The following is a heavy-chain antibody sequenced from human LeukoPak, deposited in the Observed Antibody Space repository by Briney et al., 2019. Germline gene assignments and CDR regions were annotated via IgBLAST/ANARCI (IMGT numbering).Heavy chain of an antibody. J-gene: IGHJ4*02. V-gene: IGHV4-39*01. Sequence: PSETLSLTCTVSGGSISSSSYYWGWIRQPPGKGLEWIGSIYYSGSTYYNPSLKSRVTISVDTSKNQSSLKLSSVTAAGTAVYYCARTPCSSTSCHNFDYWGQGTLVTVSS. CDR1: GGSISSSSYY. D-gene: IGHD2-2*02. CDR3: ARTPCSSTSCHNFDY. CDR2: IYYSGST.